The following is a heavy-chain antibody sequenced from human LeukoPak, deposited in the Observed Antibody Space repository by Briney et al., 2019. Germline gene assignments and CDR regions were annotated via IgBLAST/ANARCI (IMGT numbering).Heavy chain of an antibody. D-gene: IGHD1-26*01. CDR3: AKDRSGIVGAVYYFDY. J-gene: IGHJ4*02. V-gene: IGHV3-30*18. Sequence: GGSLRLSCAASGFSFSNCAMSWVRQAPGKGLEWVAVISYDGSNKYYADSVKGRFTISRDNSKNTLYLQMNSLRAEDTAVYYCAKDRSGIVGAVYYFDYWGQGTLVTVSS. CDR1: GFSFSNCA. CDR2: ISYDGSNK.